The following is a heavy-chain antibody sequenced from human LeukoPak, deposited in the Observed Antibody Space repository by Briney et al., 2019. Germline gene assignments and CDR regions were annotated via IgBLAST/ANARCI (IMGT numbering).Heavy chain of an antibody. J-gene: IGHJ4*02. Sequence: GGSLRLSCAASGFTFSSNAMSWDRQAPGKGLEWVSAISGSGGSTYYADSVKGRFTISRDNSKNTLYLQMNSLRAEDTAVYYCAKDLSVVVVAADLDYWGQGTLVTVSS. CDR2: ISGSGGST. V-gene: IGHV3-23*01. CDR3: AKDLSVVVVAADLDY. CDR1: GFTFSSNA. D-gene: IGHD2-15*01.